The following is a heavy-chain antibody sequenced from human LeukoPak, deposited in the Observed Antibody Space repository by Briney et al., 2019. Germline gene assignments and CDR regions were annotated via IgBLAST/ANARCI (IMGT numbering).Heavy chain of an antibody. CDR1: GYTFSGYY. J-gene: IGHJ4*02. D-gene: IGHD6-6*01. Sequence: VSVKVSCKASGYTFSGYYMHWVRQAPGQGLEWMGWINPNSGGTNYAQKFQGRVTMTRDTSISTAYMELIRLRSADTAVYYCARVGRAFTARSSFFDYWGQGTLVTVSS. V-gene: IGHV1-2*02. CDR3: ARVGRAFTARSSFFDY. CDR2: INPNSGGT.